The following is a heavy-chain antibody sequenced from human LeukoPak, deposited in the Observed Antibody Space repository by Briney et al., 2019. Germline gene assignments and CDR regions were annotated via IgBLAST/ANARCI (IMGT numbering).Heavy chain of an antibody. V-gene: IGHV4-39*01. Sequence: SETLSLTCTVSGGSISSSSYYWGWIRQPPGKGLEWFVRLYYIGCSYYNPSLKSRVTISVDTSKNQYSLELTSVTAADTAVYYCARWKRYYYSSGYYFDYWAQGTVVSVSS. J-gene: IGHJ4*02. CDR3: ARWKRYYYSSGYYFDY. CDR1: GGSISSSSYY. CDR2: LYYIGCS. D-gene: IGHD3-22*01.